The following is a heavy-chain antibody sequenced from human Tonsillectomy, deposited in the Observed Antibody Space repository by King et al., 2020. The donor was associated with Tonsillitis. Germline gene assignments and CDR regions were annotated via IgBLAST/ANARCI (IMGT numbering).Heavy chain of an antibody. D-gene: IGHD3-3*01. CDR2: ISYDGSNK. CDR1: GFTFSSYA. Sequence: VQLVESGGGVVQPGRSLRLSCAASGFTFSSYAMHGVRQALGKGLECVAVISYDGSNKYYADSVKGRFSISRDNSKNTLYLQMNSLRAEDTAVYYCARSTYYDFWSGSTFDYWGQGTLVTVSS. J-gene: IGHJ4*02. CDR3: ARSTYYDFWSGSTFDY. V-gene: IGHV3-30-3*01.